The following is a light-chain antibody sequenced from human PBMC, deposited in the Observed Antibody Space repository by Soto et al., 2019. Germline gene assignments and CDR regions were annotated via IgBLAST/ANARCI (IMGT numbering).Light chain of an antibody. J-gene: IGLJ1*01. Sequence: QSVLTQPPPVSGAPGQTVTISCAGSSSNIGPGFDVHWYQQVSGTAPKLLIYGNSNRPSGVPDRFSGSRSGTSASLAITGLQPENEADYYCQSYDSSMRGSVFGPGTKVTVL. CDR2: GNS. V-gene: IGLV1-40*01. CDR3: QSYDSSMRGSV. CDR1: SSNIGPGFD.